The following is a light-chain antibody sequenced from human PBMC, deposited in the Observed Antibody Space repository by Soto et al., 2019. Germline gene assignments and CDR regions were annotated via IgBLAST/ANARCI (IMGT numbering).Light chain of an antibody. CDR1: QSVSNSY. Sequence: EIVLTQSPGTLSLSPGERATLSCRTSQSVSNSYLAWYQQKPGQAPRLLIYGASSRATGIPDRFSGSGSGTDFTLTISRLEPEDFAVYYCQQYGSSPPEAFGQG. V-gene: IGKV3-20*01. CDR2: GAS. J-gene: IGKJ1*01. CDR3: QQYGSSPPEA.